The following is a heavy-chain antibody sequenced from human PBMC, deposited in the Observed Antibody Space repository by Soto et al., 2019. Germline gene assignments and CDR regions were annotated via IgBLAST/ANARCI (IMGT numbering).Heavy chain of an antibody. CDR1: GFTFSSYA. V-gene: IGHV3-30-3*01. D-gene: IGHD5-18*01. J-gene: IGHJ4*02. CDR2: ISYDGSNK. Sequence: QVQLVESGGGVVQPGRSLRLSCAASGFTFSSYAMHWVRQAPGKGLEWVAVISYDGSNKYYADSVKDRFTISRDNSKNTLYLQMNSLRAEDTAVYYCAREGYSYQGGFDYWGQGTLVTVSS. CDR3: AREGYSYQGGFDY.